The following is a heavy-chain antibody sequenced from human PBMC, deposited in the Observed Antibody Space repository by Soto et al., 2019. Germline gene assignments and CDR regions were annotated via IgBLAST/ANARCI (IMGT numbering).Heavy chain of an antibody. J-gene: IGHJ5*02. CDR2: INHSGST. Sequence: PSETLSLTCTVSGGSINTGGYYWSWIRQPPGKGLEWIGEINHSGSTNYNPSLKSRVTISVDTSKNQFSLKLSSVTAADTAVYYCARGHYSSPANWFDPWGQGTLVTVSS. D-gene: IGHD6-13*01. V-gene: IGHV4-34*01. CDR3: ARGHYSSPANWFDP. CDR1: GGSINTGGYY.